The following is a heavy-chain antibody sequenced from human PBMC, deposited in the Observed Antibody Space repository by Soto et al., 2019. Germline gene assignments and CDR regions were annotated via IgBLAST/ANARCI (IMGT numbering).Heavy chain of an antibody. D-gene: IGHD1-1*01. J-gene: IGHJ4*02. V-gene: IGHV1-69*01. CDR3: ASDSKTANFYNY. CDR2: IIPIFGTA. Sequence: QVQLVQSGAEVKKHGSSVKVSCKASGGTLSSYAISWVRQAPGQGLEWMGGIIPIFGTANYAQKFQGRVTITADELTSTAYMELSILRSEDTAVYYCASDSKTANFYNYWGQGTLVTVSS. CDR1: GGTLSSYA.